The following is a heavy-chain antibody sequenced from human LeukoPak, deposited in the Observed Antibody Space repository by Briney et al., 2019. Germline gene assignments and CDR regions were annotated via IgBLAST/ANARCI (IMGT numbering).Heavy chain of an antibody. J-gene: IGHJ3*02. CDR2: IKQDGSVK. V-gene: IGHV3-7*01. CDR3: VGGSHAFDI. D-gene: IGHD2-15*01. Sequence: GGSLRLSCAASGFTFTNYWMTWVRQAPGKGLEWVANIKQDGSVKYYVDSVKGRFTISRDNAKNSLYLQMNSLRAEDTAVYYCVGGSHAFDIWGQGTMVTVSS. CDR1: GFTFTNYW.